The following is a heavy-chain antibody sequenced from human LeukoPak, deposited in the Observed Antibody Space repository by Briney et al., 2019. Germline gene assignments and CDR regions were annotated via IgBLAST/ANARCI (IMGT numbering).Heavy chain of an antibody. CDR1: GFTFSSYW. CDR3: ARDHGGSSAY. D-gene: IGHD3-16*01. J-gene: IGHJ4*02. V-gene: IGHV3-7*01. CDR2: MKEDGSEK. Sequence: AGGSLRLSCAVSGFTFSSYWMSWLRQSPGKGLEWVANMKEDGSEKYYVDSVKGRFTISRDNAENSLYLQMNSLRVEDTAVYYCARDHGGSSAYWGQGTLVTVSP.